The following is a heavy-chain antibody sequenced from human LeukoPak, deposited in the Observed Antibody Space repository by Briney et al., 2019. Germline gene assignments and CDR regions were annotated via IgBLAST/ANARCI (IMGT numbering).Heavy chain of an antibody. V-gene: IGHV5-10-1*01. CDR3: ARTKRLEYYFDY. D-gene: IGHD1-1*01. CDR2: IDPSDSYT. Sequence: GESLKISCKGSGYSFTSYWISWVRQMPGKCLEWMGRIDPSDSYTKYSPSFQGHVTISADKSISTAYLQWSSLKASDTAMYYCARTKRLEYYFDYWGQGTLVTVSS. J-gene: IGHJ4*02. CDR1: GYSFTSYW.